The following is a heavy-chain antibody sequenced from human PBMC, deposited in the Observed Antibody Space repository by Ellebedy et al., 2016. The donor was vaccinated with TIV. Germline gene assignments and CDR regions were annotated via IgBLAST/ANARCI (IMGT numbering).Heavy chain of an antibody. CDR1: GFIFNNYG. Sequence: GESLKISCTASGFIFNNYGMHWVRQAPGKGLEWVAFIWYDGSNKYYGDSVKGRFTISRDNSKNTLYLQMNSLGVDATAVYYCARDRHVDRGDCLDYWGQGTLVTVSS. V-gene: IGHV3-33*01. CDR3: ARDRHVDRGDCLDY. D-gene: IGHD2-21*02. CDR2: IWYDGSNK. J-gene: IGHJ4*02.